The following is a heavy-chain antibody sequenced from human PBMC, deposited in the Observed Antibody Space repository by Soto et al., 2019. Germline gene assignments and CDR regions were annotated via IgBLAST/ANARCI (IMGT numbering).Heavy chain of an antibody. Sequence: QVQLVQSGAAVKKPGSSVKVSCKASGGTFSSYTISWVRQAPGQGLEWMGRIIPILGIANYAQKFQGRVTITADKSTSTAYMELSSLRSEDTAVYYCARGFGDSSGYYGYWGQGTLVTVSS. CDR1: GGTFSSYT. D-gene: IGHD3-22*01. J-gene: IGHJ4*02. CDR3: ARGFGDSSGYYGY. V-gene: IGHV1-69*02. CDR2: IIPILGIA.